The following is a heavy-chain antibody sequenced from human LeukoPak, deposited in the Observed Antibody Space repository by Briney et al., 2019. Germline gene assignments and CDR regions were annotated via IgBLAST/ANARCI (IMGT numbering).Heavy chain of an antibody. D-gene: IGHD5-12*01. Sequence: ASVNVSCKPSRCTLTGYYMHWLRQAPAQGLAWMGWINPDNGGTNYAQKFQGRVTMTRDMSISTAYMELSRLRSDDTAVYYCARDPSNSGYDYLYYFDYWGQGTLVTVSS. CDR3: ARDPSNSGYDYLYYFDY. J-gene: IGHJ4*02. CDR1: RCTLTGYY. V-gene: IGHV1-2*02. CDR2: INPDNGGT.